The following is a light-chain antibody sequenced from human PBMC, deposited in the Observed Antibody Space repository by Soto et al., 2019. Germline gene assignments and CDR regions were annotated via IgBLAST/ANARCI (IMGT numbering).Light chain of an antibody. CDR3: QQYDSRSLT. V-gene: IGKV1-5*01. Sequence: DIPLTQSPSTLSASVGDRVTLTCRASQSVGTWLAWYQQKPGKAPTLLMYDASSLERGVPSTFSGSGSGTEFTLTISSLQXXXFATYYCQQYDSRSLTFGGGTKVEI. J-gene: IGKJ4*01. CDR2: DAS. CDR1: QSVGTW.